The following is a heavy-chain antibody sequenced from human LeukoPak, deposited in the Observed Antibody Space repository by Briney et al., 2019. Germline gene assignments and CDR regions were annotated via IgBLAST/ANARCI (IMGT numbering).Heavy chain of an antibody. V-gene: IGHV4-39*01. CDR1: GGSISSSSYY. D-gene: IGHD5-18*01. CDR3: ARHAQGGSTDTHFDY. J-gene: IGHJ4*02. CDR2: IYYSGST. Sequence: PSETLSLTCTVSGGSISSSSYYWGWIRQPPGKGLEWIGSIYYSGSTYYNPSLKSRVTISVDTSKNQFSLKLSSVTAAGTAVYYCARHAQGGSTDTHFDYWGQGTLVTVSS.